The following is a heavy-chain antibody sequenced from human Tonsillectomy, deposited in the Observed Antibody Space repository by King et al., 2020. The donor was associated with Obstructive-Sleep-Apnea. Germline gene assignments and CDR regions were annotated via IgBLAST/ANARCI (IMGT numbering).Heavy chain of an antibody. CDR1: GYTFTTYA. V-gene: IGHV1-3*01. J-gene: IGHJ5*02. D-gene: IGHD4-17*01. CDR3: ARGRSTVTARFDP. CDR2: INAGNGNT. Sequence: LVQSGAEVKKPGASVKVSCNTSGYTFTTYAVHWVRQAPGQRLEWMGLINAGNGNTRYSQNFKGRVTITSDTSASTAYMELSSLRSEDTAVYYCARGRSTVTARFDPWGQGTLVTVSS.